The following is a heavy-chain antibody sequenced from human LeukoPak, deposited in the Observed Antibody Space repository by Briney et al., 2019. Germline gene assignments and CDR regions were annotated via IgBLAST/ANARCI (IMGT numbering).Heavy chain of an antibody. CDR2: INHSGST. J-gene: IGHJ4*02. CDR3: ARGGGGWGKAIQLWLNQHYFDY. CDR1: GGSFSGYY. V-gene: IGHV4-34*01. Sequence: SETLSLTCAVYGGSFSGYYWSWIRQPPGKGLEWIGEINHSGSTNYSPSLKSRVTISVDTSKNQFSLKLSSVTAADTAVYYCARGGGGWGKAIQLWLNQHYFDYWGQGTLVTVSS. D-gene: IGHD5-18*01.